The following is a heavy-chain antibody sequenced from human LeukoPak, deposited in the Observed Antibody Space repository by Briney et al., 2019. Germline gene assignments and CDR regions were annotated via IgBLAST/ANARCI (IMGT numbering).Heavy chain of an antibody. Sequence: PSETLSLTCAVSGYSISSDYYWGWIRQPPGKGLEWIGSIYHSGSTYYNPSLKSRVTISVDTSKNQFSLKLSSVTAADTAVYYCARFYYDSSGYYYVAYWGQGTLVTVSS. J-gene: IGHJ4*02. CDR2: IYHSGST. V-gene: IGHV4-38-2*01. CDR1: GYSISSDYY. D-gene: IGHD3-22*01. CDR3: ARFYYDSSGYYYVAY.